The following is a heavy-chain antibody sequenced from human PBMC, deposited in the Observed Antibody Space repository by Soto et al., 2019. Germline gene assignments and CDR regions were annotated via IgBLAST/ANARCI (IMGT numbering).Heavy chain of an antibody. V-gene: IGHV3-23*01. CDR2: ISGSGGST. D-gene: IGHD2-15*01. J-gene: IGHJ4*01. CDR3: AKDRQFAVVVATTPGPPSYFDY. Sequence: PGGSLRLSCAASGFTFSTYAMSWVRQAPGKGLEWVSAISGSGGSTYYADSVKGRFTISRDNSKNTLYLQMNSLRAGDTAVYYCAKDRQFAVVVATTPGPPSYFDYWGRRTLVTVSS. CDR1: GFTFSTYA.